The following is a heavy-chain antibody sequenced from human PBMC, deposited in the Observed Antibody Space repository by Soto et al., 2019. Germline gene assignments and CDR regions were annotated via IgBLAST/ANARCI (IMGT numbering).Heavy chain of an antibody. Sequence: ASVKVSCKASGYTFTSYAMHWVRQAPGQRLEWMGWINAGNGNTKYSQKLQGRVTITRDTSASTAYMELSSLRSEDTAVYYCAANVLRYFDWLAPFDYWGQGTLVTVSS. CDR3: AANVLRYFDWLAPFDY. CDR2: INAGNGNT. D-gene: IGHD3-9*01. CDR1: GYTFTSYA. J-gene: IGHJ4*02. V-gene: IGHV1-3*01.